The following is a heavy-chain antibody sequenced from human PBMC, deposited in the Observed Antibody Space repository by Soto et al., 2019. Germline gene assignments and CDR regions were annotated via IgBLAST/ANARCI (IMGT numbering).Heavy chain of an antibody. V-gene: IGHV3-30-3*01. CDR2: ISYDGSNK. D-gene: IGHD2-2*01. CDR3: ARLVVPAACCATY. Sequence: LRLSCAASGLTFSSYAMHWVRQATGKGLGWVAVISYDGSNKYYADSVKGRFTISRDNSKNTLYLQMNSLRAEDTAVYYCARLVVPAACCATYWGQGTLVTVSS. J-gene: IGHJ4*02. CDR1: GLTFSSYA.